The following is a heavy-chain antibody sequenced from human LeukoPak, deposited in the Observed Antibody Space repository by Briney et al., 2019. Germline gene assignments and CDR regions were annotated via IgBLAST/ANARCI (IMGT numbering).Heavy chain of an antibody. V-gene: IGHV3-21*01. Sequence: GGSLRLSCAASGFTFSTYSMNWVLQAPGKGLEWVSSISGSSSYIYYADLVKGRFTISRDSAQNSLYLQMNSLRAEDTAVYYCARGQSYGWFDPWGQGTLVTVSS. D-gene: IGHD5-18*01. CDR1: GFTFSTYS. CDR2: ISGSSSYI. CDR3: ARGQSYGWFDP. J-gene: IGHJ5*02.